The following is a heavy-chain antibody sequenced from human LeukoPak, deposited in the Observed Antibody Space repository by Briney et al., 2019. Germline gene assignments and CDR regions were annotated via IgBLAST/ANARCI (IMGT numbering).Heavy chain of an antibody. D-gene: IGHD6-13*01. J-gene: IGHJ6*03. CDR3: ARSIAAAGTAVYYMDV. V-gene: IGHV3-20*04. CDR2: INWNGGST. CDR1: GFTFDDYG. Sequence: GGSLRLSCAASGFTFDDYGMNWVRQAPGKGLEWVSGINWNGGSTGYADSVKGRFTISRDNAKNYLYLQMNSLRAEDTALYYCARSIAAAGTAVYYMDVWGKGTTVTVSS.